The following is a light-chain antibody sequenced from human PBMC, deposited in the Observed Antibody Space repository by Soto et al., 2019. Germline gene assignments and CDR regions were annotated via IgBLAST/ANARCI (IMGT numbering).Light chain of an antibody. CDR2: DAF. CDR3: QQYNSYSPLT. CDR1: QSISSW. V-gene: IGKV1-5*01. J-gene: IGKJ4*01. Sequence: DIQMTQSPSSLSASVGDRVTITCRANQSISSWLAWYQQKPGKAPKLLIFDAFSLESGVPSRFSGSRSGTEFTLTISSLQPDDYATYYCQQYNSYSPLTFGGGTKVEIK.